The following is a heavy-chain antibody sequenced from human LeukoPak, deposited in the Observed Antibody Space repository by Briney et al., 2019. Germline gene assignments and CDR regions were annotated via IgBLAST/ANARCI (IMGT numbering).Heavy chain of an antibody. Sequence: QPGGSLRLSCAASGFTFSSYWMSWVRQAPGKGLEWVANIKQDGSEKYYVDSVKGRFTISRDNAKNSLYLQMNSLRAEDTAVYYCARGGYDFWSGYPPDYWGQGTLVTVSS. V-gene: IGHV3-7*01. CDR1: GFTFSSYW. J-gene: IGHJ4*02. CDR3: ARGGYDFWSGYPPDY. D-gene: IGHD3-3*01. CDR2: IKQDGSEK.